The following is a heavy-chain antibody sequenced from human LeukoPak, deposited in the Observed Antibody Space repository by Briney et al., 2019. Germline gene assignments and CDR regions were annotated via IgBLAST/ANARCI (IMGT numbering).Heavy chain of an antibody. CDR3: ARVGQWLRNTDY. V-gene: IGHV1-18*01. D-gene: IGHD6-19*01. Sequence: ASVKVSCKTSGQTFSSYGFSWVRQAPGQGLEWMGWISAYNGNTNYAQKLQGRVTMTTDTSTSTAYMELRSLRSDDTAVYYCARVGQWLRNTDYWGQGTLVTVSS. J-gene: IGHJ4*02. CDR2: ISAYNGNT. CDR1: GQTFSSYG.